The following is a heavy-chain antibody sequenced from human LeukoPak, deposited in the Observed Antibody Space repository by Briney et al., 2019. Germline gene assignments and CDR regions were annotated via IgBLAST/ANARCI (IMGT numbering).Heavy chain of an antibody. CDR2: IWYDGSNK. V-gene: IGHV3-33*01. J-gene: IGHJ3*02. CDR1: GFTFSSYG. D-gene: IGHD3-22*01. CDR3: ARDPRFYYDSSGYVDAFDI. Sequence: GGSLRLSCAASGFTFSSYGMHWVRQAPGKGLGWVAVIWYDGSNKYYADSVKGRFTISRDNSKNTLYLQMNSLRAEDTAVYYCARDPRFYYDSSGYVDAFDIWGQGTMVTVSS.